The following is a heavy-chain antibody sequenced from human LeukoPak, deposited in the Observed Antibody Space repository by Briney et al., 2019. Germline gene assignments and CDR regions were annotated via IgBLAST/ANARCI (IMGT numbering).Heavy chain of an antibody. CDR3: ARGYNGVAAAGNYYYHMDV. D-gene: IGHD6-13*01. V-gene: IGHV4-4*02. J-gene: IGHJ6*02. CDR2: ITHSGST. CDR1: GGSISSSNW. Sequence: PSGTLSLTCAVSGGSISSSNWWSWVRQPPGKGLEWIGEITHSGSTNYNPSLKSRVTILIDTSKNQFSLMLSSVTAADAAVYYCARGYNGVAAAGNYYYHMDVWGQGTTVTVSS.